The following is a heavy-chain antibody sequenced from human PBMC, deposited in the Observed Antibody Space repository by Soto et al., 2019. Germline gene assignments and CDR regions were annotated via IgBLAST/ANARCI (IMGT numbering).Heavy chain of an antibody. Sequence: QVQLVQSGAEVKKSGASVKVSCKTSGYTFTGYFLHWVRQAPGQGLEWMGWINPKSGGTYSAQKFQGRVTMTRDTSISTAYMGLSRLKSDDTAVYYCARGGSGGWRGDYGMDVWGQGTTVTVSS. D-gene: IGHD3-10*01. J-gene: IGHJ6*02. CDR1: GYTFTGYF. CDR3: ARGGSGGWRGDYGMDV. V-gene: IGHV1-2*02. CDR2: INPKSGGT.